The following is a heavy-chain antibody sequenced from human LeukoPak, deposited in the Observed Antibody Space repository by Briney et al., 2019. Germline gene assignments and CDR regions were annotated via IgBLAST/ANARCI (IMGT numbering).Heavy chain of an antibody. Sequence: GGSLRLSCAASGFTFSTYGMHWVRQAPGRGLEWVSVIWYDGTNKYYGDSVKGRFTISRDNSKNTLYLQMNSLRAEDTAVYYCARAVGRFDYWGQGTLVTVSS. CDR3: ARAVGRFDY. CDR1: GFTFSTYG. J-gene: IGHJ4*02. V-gene: IGHV3-33*01. CDR2: IWYDGTNK.